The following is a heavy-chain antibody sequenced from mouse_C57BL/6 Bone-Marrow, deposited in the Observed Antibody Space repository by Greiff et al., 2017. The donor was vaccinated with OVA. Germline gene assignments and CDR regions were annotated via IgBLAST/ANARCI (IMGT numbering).Heavy chain of an antibody. V-gene: IGHV1-81*01. CDR1: GYTFTSYG. J-gene: IGHJ3*01. CDR3: TRSHYYGSRKFAC. CDR2: IYPRSGNT. Sequence: QVQLQQSGAELARPGASVKLSCKASGYTFTSYGISWVKQRTGQGLEWIGEIYPRSGNTYYNEKFKGKATLTAYKSSSTAYMELRSLTSEDSAVDYCTRSHYYGSRKFACWGQGTLVTVSA. D-gene: IGHD1-1*01.